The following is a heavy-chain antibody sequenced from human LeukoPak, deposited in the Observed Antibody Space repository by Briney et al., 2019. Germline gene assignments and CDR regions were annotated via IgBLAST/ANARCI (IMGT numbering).Heavy chain of an antibody. V-gene: IGHV1-2*02. D-gene: IGHD2-15*01. CDR1: GYTFTGYF. CDR3: ARDRVVVAATSPTINWFDP. Sequence: ASVTVSCKASGYTFTGYFMHWVRQAPGQGLEWMGWINPNSGGTNYAQKFQGRVTMTRDTSMTTAYMELSRLTSDDTAVYYCARDRVVVAATSPTINWFDPWGQGTLVTVSS. J-gene: IGHJ5*02. CDR2: INPNSGGT.